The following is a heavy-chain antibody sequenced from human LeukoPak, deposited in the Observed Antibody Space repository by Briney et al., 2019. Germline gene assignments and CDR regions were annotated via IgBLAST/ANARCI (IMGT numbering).Heavy chain of an antibody. D-gene: IGHD3-3*01. CDR3: ASGNTIFGVVY. CDR1: GFTFSSYA. Sequence: GGSLRLSCAASGFTFSSYAMSWVRQAPGKGLEWVSGISGSGGSTYYADSVKGRFTISRDNSKNTLYLQMNSLRAEDTAVYYCASGNTIFGVVYWGQGTLVTVSS. V-gene: IGHV3-23*01. J-gene: IGHJ4*02. CDR2: ISGSGGST.